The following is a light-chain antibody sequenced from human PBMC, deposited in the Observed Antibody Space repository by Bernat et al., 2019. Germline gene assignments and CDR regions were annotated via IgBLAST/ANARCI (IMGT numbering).Light chain of an antibody. V-gene: IGKV1-39*01. CDR2: AAS. CDR1: QNINNY. Sequence: DIQMTQSPSSLSASVGDRVTITCRASQNINNYLNWYQQKPGEAPKLLIYAASSLQSGVPSRFSGSGSGTDFTLTISSLQPEDLANYYCQQSRSWPYTFGHGTKLEIK. CDR3: QQSRSWPYT. J-gene: IGKJ2*01.